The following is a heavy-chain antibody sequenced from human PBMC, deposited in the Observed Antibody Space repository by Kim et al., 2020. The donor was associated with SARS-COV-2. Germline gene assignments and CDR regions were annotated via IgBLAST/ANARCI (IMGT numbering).Heavy chain of an antibody. CDR2: ISDSGSTT. CDR1: GFTFSSYE. V-gene: IGHV3-48*03. CDR3: ARERVTGTDAFDI. J-gene: IGHJ3*02. D-gene: IGHD6-19*01. Sequence: GGSLRLSCAASGFTFSSYEINWVRQAPGKGLEWVSYISDSGSTTYYADSVKGRFTISRDNAKNSLFLQMNSLRAEDTAVYYCARERVTGTDAFDIWGQGTLVTVSS.